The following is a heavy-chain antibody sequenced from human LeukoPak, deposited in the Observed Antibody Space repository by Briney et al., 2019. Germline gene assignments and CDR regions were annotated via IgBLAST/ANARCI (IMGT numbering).Heavy chain of an antibody. CDR1: GGSISSSSYY. V-gene: IGHV4-39*01. Sequence: SETLSLTCTASGGSISSSSYYWGWIRQPPGKGLEWIGSIYYSGSTYYNPSLKSRVTISVDTSKNQFSLKLSSVTAADTAVYYCARRESPYYFDYWGQGTLVTVSS. CDR3: ARRESPYYFDY. J-gene: IGHJ4*02. CDR2: IYYSGST.